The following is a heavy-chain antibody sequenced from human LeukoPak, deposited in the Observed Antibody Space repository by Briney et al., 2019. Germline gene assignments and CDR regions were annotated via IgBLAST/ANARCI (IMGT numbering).Heavy chain of an antibody. V-gene: IGHV4-30-4*01. CDR3: ARDGTLSRITMVRGDPRAFDI. CDR2: IYYSGST. J-gene: IGHJ3*02. CDR1: GGSISSGDYY. D-gene: IGHD3-10*01. Sequence: PSETLSLTCTVSGGSISSGDYYWSWIRQPPGKGLEWIGYIYYSGSTYYNPSLKSRVTISVDTSKNQFSLKLSSVTAADTAVYYCARDGTLSRITMVRGDPRAFDIWGQGTMATVSS.